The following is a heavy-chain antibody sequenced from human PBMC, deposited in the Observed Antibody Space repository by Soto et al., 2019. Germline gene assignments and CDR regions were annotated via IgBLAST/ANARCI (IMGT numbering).Heavy chain of an antibody. CDR3: ARAPYFGSGTYYYYALDV. D-gene: IGHD3-10*01. CDR1: GLTFSDHY. V-gene: IGHV3-11*01. Sequence: QVQLVESGGGLVKPGGSLRLSCAASGLTFSDHYMTWIRQAPGKGLEWLSYISSSAGTIYYADSAKGRFTISRDNAKNSLYLQMTNLRAEDTAVYYCARAPYFGSGTYYYYALDVWGQGTTVTVSS. CDR2: ISSSAGTI. J-gene: IGHJ6*02.